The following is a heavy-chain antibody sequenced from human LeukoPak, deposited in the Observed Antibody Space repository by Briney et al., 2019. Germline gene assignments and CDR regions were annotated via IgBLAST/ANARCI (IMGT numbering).Heavy chain of an antibody. CDR3: VRALGDY. CDR2: INTDGTTT. V-gene: IGHV3-74*01. Sequence: RGSLRLSCAASGFTFSDHWMYWVRQAPGKGLVSGSHINTDGTTTNYADSVKGRFTISRDNAKNTLYLQMNSLRAEDTAVYYCVRALGDYWGQGTLVTVSS. CDR1: GFTFSDHW. J-gene: IGHJ4*02. D-gene: IGHD3-16*01.